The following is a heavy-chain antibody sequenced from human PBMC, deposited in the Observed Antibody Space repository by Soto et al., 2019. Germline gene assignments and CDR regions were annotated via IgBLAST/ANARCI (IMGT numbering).Heavy chain of an antibody. V-gene: IGHV1-2*02. CDR3: ARSLTEGYCTITGCYTRPLYGMDV. Sequence: QEQLVQSGAEVKKPGASVKVSCKAFGYTFSGYYIHWLRQAPGQGLEGMGWINPNTGGTNYAQKFQGRVTVTSDTRTITAYMELSRLTSDDTTVYYCARSLTEGYCTITGCYTRPLYGMDVWGQGTTVTVSS. J-gene: IGHJ6*02. D-gene: IGHD2-2*02. CDR2: INPNTGGT. CDR1: GYTFSGYY.